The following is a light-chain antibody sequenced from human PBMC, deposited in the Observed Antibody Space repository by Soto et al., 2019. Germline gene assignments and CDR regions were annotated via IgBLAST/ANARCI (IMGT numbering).Light chain of an antibody. Sequence: DIQMTQSPSTLSASVGDRVTITCRASQSISSWLARYQQKPGKAPKLLIYDASSLESGVPSRFSGSGSGTKFTLTISSLQPDDFATYYCQQYNSYSLTFGGGTKVDIK. CDR1: QSISSW. CDR3: QQYNSYSLT. CDR2: DAS. J-gene: IGKJ4*01. V-gene: IGKV1-5*01.